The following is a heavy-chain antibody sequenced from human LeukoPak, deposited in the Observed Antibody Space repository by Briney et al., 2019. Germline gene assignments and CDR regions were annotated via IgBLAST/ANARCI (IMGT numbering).Heavy chain of an antibody. CDR2: INHSGST. V-gene: IGHV4-34*01. D-gene: IGHD1-26*01. Sequence: SETLSLTCAVYGGSFSGYYWSWIRQPPGKGLEWIGEINHSGSTNYNPSLKSRVTISVDTSKNQFSLKLSSVTAADTAVYYCAREPPQMGGSYRDNWFDPWGQGTLVTVSS. CDR1: GGSFSGYY. CDR3: AREPPQMGGSYRDNWFDP. J-gene: IGHJ5*02.